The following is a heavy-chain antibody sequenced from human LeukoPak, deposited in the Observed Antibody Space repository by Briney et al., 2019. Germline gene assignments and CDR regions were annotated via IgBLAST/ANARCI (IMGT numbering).Heavy chain of an antibody. J-gene: IGHJ4*02. CDR1: GGSVNSGSYY. V-gene: IGHV4-61*01. Sequence: SETLSLTCTVSGGSVNSGSYYWNWIRQPPGKGLEWIGYIYYSGSTNYDPSLKSRVTISVDTSKNQFSLKLSSVTAADTAVYYCARAAYSGSYHSDYWGQGTLVTVSS. CDR3: ARAAYSGSYHSDY. D-gene: IGHD1-26*01. CDR2: IYYSGST.